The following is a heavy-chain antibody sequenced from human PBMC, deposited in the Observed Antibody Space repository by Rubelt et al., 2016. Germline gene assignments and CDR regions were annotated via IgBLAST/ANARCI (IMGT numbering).Heavy chain of an antibody. V-gene: IGHV1-2*06. D-gene: IGHD4-17*01. Sequence: SGAELRKPGASVKVSCKASGYTFTGYYMHWVRQAPGQGLEWVGRINPNNGGTNYAQKFQGRVTMTRDTSITTANLELIRLRSDDTAVHYCTRLSQYGDLSDYWGQGTLVTVSS. J-gene: IGHJ4*02. CDR1: GYTFTGYY. CDR3: TRLSQYGDLSDY. CDR2: INPNNGGT.